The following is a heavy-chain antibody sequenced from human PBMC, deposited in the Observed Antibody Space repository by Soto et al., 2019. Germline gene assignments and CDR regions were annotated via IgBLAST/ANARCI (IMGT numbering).Heavy chain of an antibody. J-gene: IGHJ5*02. CDR3: ARASAAGSNFDP. Sequence: EVQLVESGGGLVKPGGSLRLSCAASGFTFSSYSMNWVRQAPGKGLEWVSSISSSSSYIYYADSVKGRFTISRDNAKNSLYLQMNSPRAEDTAVYYCARASAAGSNFDPWGQGTLVTVSS. D-gene: IGHD6-13*01. CDR2: ISSSSSYI. CDR1: GFTFSSYS. V-gene: IGHV3-21*01.